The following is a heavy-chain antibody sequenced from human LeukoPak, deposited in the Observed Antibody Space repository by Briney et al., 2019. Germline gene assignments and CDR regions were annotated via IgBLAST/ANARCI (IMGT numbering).Heavy chain of an antibody. CDR3: SSDGQSSGWYGFDY. CDR2: ITSAVGNT. D-gene: IGHD6-19*01. CDR1: GFTFSTYG. V-gene: IGHV3-21*01. Sequence: TGGSRRLSCAASGFTFSTYGMNWVRQAPGKGLEWVASITSAVGNTYYADSLKGRFTISRDNAKSSLYLQMHSLSAEDAAVYDCSSDGQSSGWYGFDYWGQGTLVTVSS. J-gene: IGHJ4*02.